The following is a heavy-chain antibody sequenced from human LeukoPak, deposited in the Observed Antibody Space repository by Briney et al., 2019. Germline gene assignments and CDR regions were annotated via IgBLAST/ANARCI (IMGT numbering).Heavy chain of an antibody. D-gene: IGHD6-13*01. J-gene: IGHJ4*02. CDR2: IYSGGST. CDR1: GFTVSSNY. Sequence: PGGSLRLSCAASGFTVSSNYMSWVRQAPGKGLEWVSVIYSGGSTYYADSVKGRFTISRDNSKNTLYLQMNSLRAEDTAVYYCARGSSWYRVGYFDYWGQGTLVTVSS. V-gene: IGHV3-66*01. CDR3: ARGSSWYRVGYFDY.